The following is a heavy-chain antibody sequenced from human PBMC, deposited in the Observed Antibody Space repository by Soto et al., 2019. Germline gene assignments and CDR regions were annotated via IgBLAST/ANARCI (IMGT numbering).Heavy chain of an antibody. D-gene: IGHD3-10*01. CDR1: GGSFSGYY. CDR2: INHSGST. V-gene: IGHV4-34*01. J-gene: IGHJ6*02. CDR3: ARGGVRGVGGGV. Sequence: SETLSLTCAVYGGSFSGYYWSWIRQPPGKGLEWIGEINHSGSTNYNPSLKSRVTISVDTSKNQFSLKLSSVTAADTAVYYCARGGVRGVGGGVWGQGTTVTVSS.